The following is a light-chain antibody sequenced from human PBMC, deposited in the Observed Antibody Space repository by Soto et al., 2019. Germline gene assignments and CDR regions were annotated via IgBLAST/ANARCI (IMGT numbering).Light chain of an antibody. CDR1: QSVNSY. CDR2: DAC. J-gene: IGKJ1*01. Sequence: EIVLTQSPATLSLSPGERATLSCRASQSVNSYLAWYQQRPGQAPRLLIYDACNRASGIPARFSGSGSGTDFTITISSLEPEDFAVYYCLQRINWPLTFGQGTKVEIK. CDR3: LQRINWPLT. V-gene: IGKV3-11*01.